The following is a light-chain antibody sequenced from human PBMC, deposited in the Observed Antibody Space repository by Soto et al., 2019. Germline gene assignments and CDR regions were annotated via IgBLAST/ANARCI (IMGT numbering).Light chain of an antibody. CDR1: QSVSSSY. CDR2: GAS. Sequence: EIVLTNSPGTLSLSPGERATLSCMASQSVSSSYLAWYQQKPGQAPRLLIYGASSRATGIPDRFSGSGSGTDFTLTIRRLEPEDFAVYYCQQYGSSPTWKCGQGTKGAIK. J-gene: IGKJ1*01. CDR3: QQYGSSPTWK. V-gene: IGKV3-20*01.